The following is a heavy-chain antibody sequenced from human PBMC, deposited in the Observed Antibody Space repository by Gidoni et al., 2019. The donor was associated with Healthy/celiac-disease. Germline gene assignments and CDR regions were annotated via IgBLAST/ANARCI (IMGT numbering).Heavy chain of an antibody. CDR2: IYYSGST. CDR3: ARDLPYSSSSHAFDI. V-gene: IGHV4-39*07. J-gene: IGHJ3*02. CDR1: GGSISSSSYY. D-gene: IGHD6-6*01. Sequence: QLQLQESGPGLVKPSETLSLTCTVSGGSISSSSYYWGWIRQPPGKGLEWIGSIYYSGSTYYNPSLKSRVTISVDTSKNQFSLKLSSVTAADTAVYYCARDLPYSSSSHAFDIWGQGTMVTVSS.